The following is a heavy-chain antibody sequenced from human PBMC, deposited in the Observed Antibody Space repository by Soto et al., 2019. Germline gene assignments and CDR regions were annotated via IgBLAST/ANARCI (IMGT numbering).Heavy chain of an antibody. CDR2: ISPYNGNT. CDR3: ARRAHLSYDYTDY. V-gene: IGHV1-18*01. J-gene: IGHJ4*02. Sequence: QGQMVQSGAEVREPGASVKVSCKTSGYTFTSYGVSWVRQAPGQGLEWMGWISPYNGNTNYAQRLQDRVTMTTDTSTTTVYMELRSLRSDDTAVYYCARRAHLSYDYTDYWGQGTLVIVSS. CDR1: GYTFTSYG. D-gene: IGHD3-16*01.